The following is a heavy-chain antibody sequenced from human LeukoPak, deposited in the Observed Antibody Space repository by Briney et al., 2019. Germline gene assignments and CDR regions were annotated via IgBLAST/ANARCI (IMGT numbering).Heavy chain of an antibody. CDR2: IYYSGST. Sequence: SETLSLTCTVSGGSISSYYWSWIRRPPGKGLEWVGYIYYSGSTNYNPSLKSRVTISVETSKNEFSLKLRSVTAADTAVYYCARVTGYRIEDYFDYWGQGTLVTVSS. CDR1: GGSISSYY. D-gene: IGHD6-13*01. V-gene: IGHV4-59*01. J-gene: IGHJ4*02. CDR3: ARVTGYRIEDYFDY.